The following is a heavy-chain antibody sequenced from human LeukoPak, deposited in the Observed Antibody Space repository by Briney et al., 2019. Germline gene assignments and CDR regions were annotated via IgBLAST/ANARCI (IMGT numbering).Heavy chain of an antibody. Sequence: AASMKVSCKASGYRFITYGLSWVQQAPGQGLEWMGCISAYNGNTNFAPKLQGRVTMTADTSTSTAYMELRSLRSDDTAVYYCARDVFEGFGERVIDAFDLWGQGTMVTVSS. V-gene: IGHV1-18*01. CDR2: ISAYNGNT. CDR3: ARDVFEGFGERVIDAFDL. D-gene: IGHD3-10*01. CDR1: GYRFITYG. J-gene: IGHJ3*01.